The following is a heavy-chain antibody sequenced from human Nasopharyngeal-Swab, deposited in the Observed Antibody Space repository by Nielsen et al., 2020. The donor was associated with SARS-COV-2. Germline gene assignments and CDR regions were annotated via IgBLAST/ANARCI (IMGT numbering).Heavy chain of an antibody. CDR3: ARDHYGMDV. Sequence: GESLKISCAASGFTFSSYAMSWVRQAPGKGLEWVSVIYSGGSSTYYADSVKGRFTISRDNSKNTLYLQMNSLRAEDTAVYYCARDHYGMDVWGQGTTVTVSS. CDR2: IYSGGSST. CDR1: GFTFSSYA. V-gene: IGHV3-23*03. J-gene: IGHJ6*02.